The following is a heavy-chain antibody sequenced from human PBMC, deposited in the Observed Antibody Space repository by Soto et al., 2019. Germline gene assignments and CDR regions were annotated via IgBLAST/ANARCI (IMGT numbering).Heavy chain of an antibody. V-gene: IGHV3-33*01. CDR1: GFDFRGDL. CDR2: VWYDGSNK. D-gene: IGHD3-10*01. J-gene: IGHJ4*02. Sequence: QVHLEEAGGGVVQPGGSLRLSCVASGFDFRGDLMHWVRQAPGKGLEWVAVVWYDGSNKMYAASVQGRFTISRDNSKNTRYLQMNSLSDDDTAVYSCVRGRWLQPLDYGGQGTLVTVSS. CDR3: VRGRWLQPLDY.